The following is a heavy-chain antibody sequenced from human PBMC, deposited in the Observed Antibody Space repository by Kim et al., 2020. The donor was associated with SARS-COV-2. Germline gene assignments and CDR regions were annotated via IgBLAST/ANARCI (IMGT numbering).Heavy chain of an antibody. CDR3: ASTPGEQLDIFDAFDI. V-gene: IGHV1-3*01. Sequence: KCQGRATITRDTSASTAYMELSSLRSEDTAVYYCASTPGEQLDIFDAFDIWGQGTMVTVSS. J-gene: IGHJ3*02. D-gene: IGHD3-9*01.